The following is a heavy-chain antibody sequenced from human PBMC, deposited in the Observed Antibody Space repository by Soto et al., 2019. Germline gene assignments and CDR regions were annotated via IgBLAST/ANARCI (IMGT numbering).Heavy chain of an antibody. CDR1: GGTFSSYA. J-gene: IGHJ4*02. CDR2: IIPIFGTA. Sequence: GASVKVSCKASGGTFSSYAISWVRQAPGQGLEWMGGIIPIFGTANYAQKFQGRVTITADESTSTAYMELSSLRSEDTAVYYCAIVLRPYYDFWSGYYPHFDYRGQGTLVTLSS. V-gene: IGHV1-69*13. D-gene: IGHD3-3*01. CDR3: AIVLRPYYDFWSGYYPHFDY.